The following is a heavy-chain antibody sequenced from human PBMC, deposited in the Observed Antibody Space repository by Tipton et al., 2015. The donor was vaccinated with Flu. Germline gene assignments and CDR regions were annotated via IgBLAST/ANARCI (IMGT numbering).Heavy chain of an antibody. CDR3: ARQPSYETFGLFLPGWFDP. Sequence: TLSLTCTVSGYSISSGYYWGWIRQPPGKGLEWIGSIFHGGSTYYNPSLKSRVTISVDTSKNQFSLKLRSVTAADTAVYYCARQPSYETFGLFLPGWFDPWGQGTLVTVSS. D-gene: IGHD3/OR15-3a*01. J-gene: IGHJ5*02. V-gene: IGHV4-38-2*02. CDR2: IFHGGST. CDR1: GYSISSGYY.